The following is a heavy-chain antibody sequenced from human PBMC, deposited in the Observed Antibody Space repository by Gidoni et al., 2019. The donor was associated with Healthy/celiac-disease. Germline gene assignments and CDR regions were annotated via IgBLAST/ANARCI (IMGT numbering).Heavy chain of an antibody. Sequence: EVQLVESGGGLVKPGGSLRPSCSAAGFTFRTCSRNWVRLAPGKGLGWVSSISSSSSYIYYADSVKGRFTISRDNAKNSLYLQMNSLRAEDTAVYYCARDYYLYDSQGIAVADDYWGQGTLVTVSS. CDR3: ARDYYLYDSQGIAVADDY. J-gene: IGHJ4*02. D-gene: IGHD6-19*01. CDR1: GFTFRTCS. V-gene: IGHV3-21*01. CDR2: ISSSSSYI.